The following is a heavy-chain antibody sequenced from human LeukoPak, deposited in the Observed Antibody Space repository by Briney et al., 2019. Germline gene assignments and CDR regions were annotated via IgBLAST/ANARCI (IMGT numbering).Heavy chain of an antibody. CDR3: AIQITGTTRYYYYYMYV. Sequence: GESLKISCKGSGYSFTSYWIGWVRQMPGKGLEWMGIIYPGDSDTRYSPSFQGQVTISADKSISTAYLQWSSLEASDTAMYYCAIQITGTTRYYYYYMYVWGKGTTVTVSS. V-gene: IGHV5-51*01. D-gene: IGHD1-7*01. CDR1: GYSFTSYW. J-gene: IGHJ6*03. CDR2: IYPGDSDT.